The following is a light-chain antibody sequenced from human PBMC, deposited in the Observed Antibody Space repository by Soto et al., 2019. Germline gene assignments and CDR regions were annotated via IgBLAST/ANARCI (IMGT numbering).Light chain of an antibody. CDR3: SSYTTSGSLV. Sequence: QSALTQPASVSGSPGQSITISCTGTSSDVGGYNYVSWYQQHPGKAPKLMIYDVSNRPSGVSNRSSGSKSGNTASLTISGLQAEDEADYYCSSYTTSGSLVFGGGTQLTVL. CDR1: SSDVGGYNY. V-gene: IGLV2-14*01. CDR2: DVS. J-gene: IGLJ2*01.